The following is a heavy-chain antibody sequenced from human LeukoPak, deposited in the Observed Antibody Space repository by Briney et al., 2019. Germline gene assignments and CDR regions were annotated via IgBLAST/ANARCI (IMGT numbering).Heavy chain of an antibody. J-gene: IGHJ4*02. CDR3: AGDYYDSSGLDY. V-gene: IGHV1-2*06. CDR1: GYTFTGYY. CDR2: INPNSGGT. Sequence: ASVKVSCKASGYTFTGYYMHWVRQAPGQGLEWMGRINPNSGGTNYAQKFQGRVTMTRDTSISTAYMELSRLRSDDTAVYYCAGDYYDSSGLDYWGQGTLVTVSS. D-gene: IGHD3-22*01.